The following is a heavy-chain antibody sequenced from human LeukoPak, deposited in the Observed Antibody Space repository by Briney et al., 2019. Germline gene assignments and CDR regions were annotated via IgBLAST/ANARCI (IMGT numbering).Heavy chain of an antibody. CDR2: IKQHGSEK. Sequence: AGGSLRLSCAASGFTFSSYWMSWVRQAPGKGLEWVANIKQHGSEKYYADSVKGRFTISRDNAKNSLYLQTNSLRAEDTAVYYCASAIPADYFDYWGQGTLVTVSS. CDR1: GFTFSSYW. D-gene: IGHD2-2*02. CDR3: ASAIPADYFDY. J-gene: IGHJ4*02. V-gene: IGHV3-7*01.